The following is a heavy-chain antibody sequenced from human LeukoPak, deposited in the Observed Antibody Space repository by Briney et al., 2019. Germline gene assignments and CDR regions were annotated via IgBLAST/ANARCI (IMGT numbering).Heavy chain of an antibody. CDR3: ARVTYYDFWSGYSDY. D-gene: IGHD3-3*01. Sequence: PGGSLRLSCAASGFTFSSYWMSWVRQAPEKGLEWVANIKQDGSEKYYVDFVKGRFTISRDNAKNSLYLQMNSLRAEDTAVYYCARVTYYDFWSGYSDYWGQGTLVTVSS. CDR2: IKQDGSEK. CDR1: GFTFSSYW. V-gene: IGHV3-7*01. J-gene: IGHJ4*02.